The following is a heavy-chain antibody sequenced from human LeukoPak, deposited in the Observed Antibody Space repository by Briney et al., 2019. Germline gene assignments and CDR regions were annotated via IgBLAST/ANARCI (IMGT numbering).Heavy chain of an antibody. CDR3: ARDVVHSSSSTTTHNWFDP. J-gene: IGHJ5*02. CDR1: GGSISSGDYY. Sequence: SETLSLTCTVSGGSISSGDYYWSWIRQPPGKGLEWIRYIYYSGSTYYNPSLKSRVTISVDTSKNQFSLKLSSVTAADTAVYYCARDVVHSSSSTTTHNWFDPWGQGTPVTVSS. D-gene: IGHD6-6*01. CDR2: IYYSGST. V-gene: IGHV4-30-4*08.